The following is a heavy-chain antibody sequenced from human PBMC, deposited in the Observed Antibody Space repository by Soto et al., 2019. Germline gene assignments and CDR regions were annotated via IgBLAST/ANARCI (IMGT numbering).Heavy chain of an antibody. J-gene: IGHJ3*02. CDR1: GYSFTSYW. D-gene: IGHD2-2*01. Sequence: GESLKISCKGSGYSFTSYWIGWVRQMPGKGLEWMGIIYPGDSDTRYSPSFQGQVTISADKSISTAYLQWSSLKASDTAMYYCVVPAAMKAFVMGGQGTMVTVPS. CDR2: IYPGDSDT. V-gene: IGHV5-51*01. CDR3: VVPAAMKAFVM.